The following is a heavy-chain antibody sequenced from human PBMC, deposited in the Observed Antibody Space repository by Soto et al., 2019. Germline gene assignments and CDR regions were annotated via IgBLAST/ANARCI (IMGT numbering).Heavy chain of an antibody. D-gene: IGHD3-10*01. CDR1: GGSFSGYY. V-gene: IGHV4-34*01. J-gene: IGHJ4*02. Sequence: QVQLQQWGAGLLKPSETLSLTCAVYGGSFSGYYWSWIRQPPGKGLEWIGELNHSGSTTYNPSLKRRVTISGGTSKNQCSLKLSSVTAADTAVYYCARARKYFGSGRHFEYWGQGTLVTVSS. CDR2: LNHSGST. CDR3: ARARKYFGSGRHFEY.